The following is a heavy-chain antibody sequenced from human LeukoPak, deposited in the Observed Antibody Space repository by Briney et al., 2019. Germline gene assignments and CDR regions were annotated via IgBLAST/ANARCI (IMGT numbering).Heavy chain of an antibody. D-gene: IGHD3/OR15-3a*01. V-gene: IGHV3-74*01. CDR3: AREDWSIWN. J-gene: IGHJ4*02. Sequence: PGRSLRLSCSASGFTFSTYWMHWVRQAPGKGLVWVSRITNDDATYADSVKGRFTIFRNNARNTLYLQMNSLRAEDTAVYYCAREDWSIWNWGQGTLVTVSS. CDR1: GFTFSTYW. CDR2: ITNDDA.